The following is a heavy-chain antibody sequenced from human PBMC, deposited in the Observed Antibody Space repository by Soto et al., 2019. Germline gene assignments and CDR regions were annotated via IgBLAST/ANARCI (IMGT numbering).Heavy chain of an antibody. J-gene: IGHJ6*02. CDR2: ISSSSSYI. Sequence: GGSLRLSCAASGFTFSSYSMNWVRQAPGKGLEWVSSISSSSSYIYYADSVKGRFTISRDNAKNSLYLQMNSLRAEDTAVYYRARDRIAVAGKKTYGMDVWGQGTTVTVSS. D-gene: IGHD6-19*01. V-gene: IGHV3-21*01. CDR3: ARDRIAVAGKKTYGMDV. CDR1: GFTFSSYS.